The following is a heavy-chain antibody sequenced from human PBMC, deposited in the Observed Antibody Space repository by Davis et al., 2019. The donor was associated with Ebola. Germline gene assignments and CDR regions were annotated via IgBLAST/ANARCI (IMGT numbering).Heavy chain of an antibody. V-gene: IGHV1-3*01. CDR3: ARIIAVAGTSDY. CDR2: INAGNGNT. J-gene: IGHJ4*02. Sequence: AASVKVSCKASGYTFTSYAMHWVRQAPGQRLEWMGWINAGNGNTKYSQKFQGRVTITRDTSASTAYMELSSLRSEDMAVYYCARIIAVAGTSDYWGQGTLVTVSS. D-gene: IGHD6-19*01. CDR1: GYTFTSYA.